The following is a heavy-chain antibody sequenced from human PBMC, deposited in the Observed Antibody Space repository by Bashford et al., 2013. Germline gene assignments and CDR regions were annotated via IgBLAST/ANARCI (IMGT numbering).Heavy chain of an antibody. CDR2: IYYSGST. CDR3: ARGRVVPAAIRGWWFDP. Sequence: SETLSLTCTVSGGSISSSSYYWGWIRQPPGKGLEWIGYIYYSGSTYYNPSLKSRVTISVDTSKNQFSLKLSSVTAADTAVYYCARGRVVPAAIRGWWFDPWGQGTLVTVSS. CDR1: GGSISSSSYY. D-gene: IGHD2-2*02. J-gene: IGHJ5*02. V-gene: IGHV4-39*07.